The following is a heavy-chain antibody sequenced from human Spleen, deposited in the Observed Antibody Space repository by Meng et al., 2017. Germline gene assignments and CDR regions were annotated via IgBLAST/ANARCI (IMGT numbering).Heavy chain of an antibody. J-gene: IGHJ6*02. CDR2: ISGSGGST. CDR3: ANGRVPQYYYYYGMDV. CDR1: GFTCSSYA. Sequence: GESLKISCAASGFTCSSYAMSWVRQAPGKGLEWVSAISGSGGSTYYADSVKGRFTISRDNSKNTLYMQMNSLRAEDTAVYYCANGRVPQYYYYYGMDVWGQGTTVTVSS. V-gene: IGHV3-23*01. D-gene: IGHD2-2*01.